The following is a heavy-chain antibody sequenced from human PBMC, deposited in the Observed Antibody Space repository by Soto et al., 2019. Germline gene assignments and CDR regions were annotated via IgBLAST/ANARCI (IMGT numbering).Heavy chain of an antibody. V-gene: IGHV4-39*07. Sequence: SETLSLTCRVSGGSISSSGYYWGWIRQPPGKGLEWIGSIFYSGSTYYNPSLKSRVTISVDTSKNQFSVRLSSVTAADTAVYYCARAYYDTEGYGLDPWGLGTLVTVSS. CDR1: GGSISSSGYY. D-gene: IGHD3-16*01. CDR2: IFYSGST. J-gene: IGHJ5*02. CDR3: ARAYYDTEGYGLDP.